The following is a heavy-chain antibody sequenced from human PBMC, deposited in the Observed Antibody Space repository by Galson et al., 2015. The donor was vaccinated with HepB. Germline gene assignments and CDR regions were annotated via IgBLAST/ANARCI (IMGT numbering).Heavy chain of an antibody. J-gene: IGHJ5*02. CDR1: GFTFSSYW. D-gene: IGHD2-15*01. CDR3: ARDRRWVAATVWVNWFDP. CDR2: IKQDGSEK. Sequence: SLRLSCAASGFTFSSYWMSWVRQAPGKGLEWVANIKQDGSEKYYVDSVKGRFTISRDNAKNSLYLQMNSLRAEDTAVYYCARDRRWVAATVWVNWFDPWGQGTLVTVSS. V-gene: IGHV3-7*03.